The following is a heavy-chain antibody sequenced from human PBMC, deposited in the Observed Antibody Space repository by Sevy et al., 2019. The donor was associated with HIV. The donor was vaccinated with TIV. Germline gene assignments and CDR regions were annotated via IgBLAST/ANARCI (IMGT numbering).Heavy chain of an antibody. V-gene: IGHV3-49*03. CDR1: GFTFGDYA. CDR3: TRRGDGYKDYYYYYYMDV. D-gene: IGHD5-12*01. J-gene: IGHJ6*03. Sequence: GGSLRLSCTASGFTFGDYAMSWFRQAPGKGLERVGFIRSKAYGGTTEYAASVKGRFTISRDDSKSIAYLQMNSLKTEDTAVYYCTRRGDGYKDYYYYYYMDVWGKGTTVTVSS. CDR2: IRSKAYGGTT.